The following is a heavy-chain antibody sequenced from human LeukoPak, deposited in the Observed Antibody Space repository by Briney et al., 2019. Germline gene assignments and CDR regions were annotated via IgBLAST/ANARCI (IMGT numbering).Heavy chain of an antibody. V-gene: IGHV3-30*18. CDR1: GFTFSNYG. CDR2: ISYDGSNK. CDR3: AKEDTAISSYGLDV. Sequence: GGSLRLSCAASGFTFSNYGMHWVRQAPGKGLEMVAVISYDGSNKYFADSVKGRFTISRDNSKNTLYLQMNSLRAEDTALYYCAKEDTAISSYGLDVWGQGTTVTVSS. D-gene: IGHD5-18*01. J-gene: IGHJ6*02.